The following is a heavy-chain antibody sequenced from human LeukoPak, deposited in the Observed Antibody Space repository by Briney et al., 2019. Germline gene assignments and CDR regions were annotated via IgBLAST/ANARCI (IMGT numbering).Heavy chain of an antibody. D-gene: IGHD6-13*01. CDR2: VYYSGST. CDR1: GGSINSYY. V-gene: IGHV4-59*01. CDR3: ARHPYSSRWFDY. Sequence: SETLSLTCIVSGGSINSYYWSWIRQPPGEGLEWIGYVYYSGSTSYNPSLKSRVTISVDTSKNQFSLKLSSMTAADTAVYYCARHPYSSRWFDYWGQGTLVTVSS. J-gene: IGHJ4*02.